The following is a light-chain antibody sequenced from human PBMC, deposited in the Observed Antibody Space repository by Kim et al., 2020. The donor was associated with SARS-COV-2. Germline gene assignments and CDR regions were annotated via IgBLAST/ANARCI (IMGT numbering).Light chain of an antibody. J-gene: IGKJ5*01. CDR1: QSVSSY. V-gene: IGKV3-11*01. CDR3: QQRSNLIT. CDR2: DVS. Sequence: SLTPGERATLSCRASQSVSSYLAWYQQKPGQALRLLIYDVSSRATGIPARFSGSGYGTDFTLTISSLEPEDFAVYYCQQRSNLITFGQGTRLEIK.